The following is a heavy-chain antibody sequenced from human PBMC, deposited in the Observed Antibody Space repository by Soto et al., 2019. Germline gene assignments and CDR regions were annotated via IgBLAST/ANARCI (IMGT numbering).Heavy chain of an antibody. J-gene: IGHJ6*02. CDR1: GFTFSSYA. Sequence: GGSLRLSCAASGFTFSSYAMSWVRQAPGKGLEWVSAISGSGGSTYYADSVKGRFTISRDNSKNTLYLQMNSLRAEDTAVYYCAKRRGYCSGGSCFRHYGMDVWGQGTTVTVSS. D-gene: IGHD2-15*01. V-gene: IGHV3-23*01. CDR2: ISGSGGST. CDR3: AKRRGYCSGGSCFRHYGMDV.